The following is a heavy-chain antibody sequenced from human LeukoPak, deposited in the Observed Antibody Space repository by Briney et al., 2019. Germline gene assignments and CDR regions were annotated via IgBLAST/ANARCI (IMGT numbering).Heavy chain of an antibody. Sequence: SETLSLTCAVYGGSFSGYYWSWIRQPPGKGLEWIGEINHSGSTSYNPSLKSRVTISVDTSKNQFSLKLSSVTAADTAVYYCASIVPAAIPYWGQGTLVTVSS. V-gene: IGHV4-34*01. CDR1: GGSFSGYY. CDR3: ASIVPAAIPY. CDR2: INHSGST. D-gene: IGHD2-2*01. J-gene: IGHJ4*02.